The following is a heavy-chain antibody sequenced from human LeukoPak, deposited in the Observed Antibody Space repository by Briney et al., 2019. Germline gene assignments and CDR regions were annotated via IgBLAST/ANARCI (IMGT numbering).Heavy chain of an antibody. V-gene: IGHV1-3*01. D-gene: IGHD3-22*01. J-gene: IGHJ1*01. CDR1: GYTFTIYA. Sequence: VASVKVSCKASGYTFTIYAMHWVRQAPGQRLEWMGWINAGNGNTKYSQKFQGRVTITRDTSASTAYMELRSMRSEDRAVYYCERVPLHDDSGHYYPHWGQGTLVTVSS. CDR2: INAGNGNT. CDR3: ERVPLHDDSGHYYPH.